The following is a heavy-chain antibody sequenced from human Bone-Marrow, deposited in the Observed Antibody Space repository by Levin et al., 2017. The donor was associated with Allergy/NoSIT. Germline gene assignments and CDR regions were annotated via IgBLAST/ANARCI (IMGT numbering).Heavy chain of an antibody. D-gene: IGHD2-2*02. CDR3: ARDFEVDIVVVPAAILSAYYYYYGMDV. Sequence: GGSLRLSCAASGFTFSSYSMNWVRQAPGKGLEWVSSISSSSSYIYYADSVKGRFTISRDNAKNSLYLQMNSLRAEDTAVYYCARDFEVDIVVVPAAILSAYYYYYGMDVWGQGTTVTVSS. V-gene: IGHV3-21*01. J-gene: IGHJ6*02. CDR1: GFTFSSYS. CDR2: ISSSSSYI.